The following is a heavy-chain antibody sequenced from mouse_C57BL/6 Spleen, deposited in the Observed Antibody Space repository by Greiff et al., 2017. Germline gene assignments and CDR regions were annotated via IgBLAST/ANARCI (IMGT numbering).Heavy chain of an antibody. D-gene: IGHD1-1*01. CDR1: GYTFTSYW. CDR3: ARGLLRGDAMDY. CDR2: IYPGSGNT. J-gene: IGHJ4*01. V-gene: IGHV1-55*01. Sequence: QVQLQQPGAELVKPGASVKMSCKASGYTFTSYWITWVKQRPGQGLEWIGDIYPGSGNTNYNEKFKSKATLTVDTSSSTAYMQLSSLTSEDSAVYYCARGLLRGDAMDYWGQGTSVTVSS.